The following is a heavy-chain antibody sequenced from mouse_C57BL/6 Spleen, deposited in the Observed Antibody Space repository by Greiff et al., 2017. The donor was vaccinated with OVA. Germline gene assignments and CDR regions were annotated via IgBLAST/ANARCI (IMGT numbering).Heavy chain of an antibody. CDR2: IYPRSGNT. CDR3: AREGGSQLRYFWG. J-gene: IGHJ1*03. D-gene: IGHD3-2*02. CDR1: GFTITSYG. V-gene: IGHV1-81*01. Sequence: QVQLQQSGAELARPGASVKLSCTASGFTITSYGISWVKQRTGQGLEWIGRIYPRSGNTYYNEKFKGKATLTADTSSSTAYMELSSLTSEDSAVYFCAREGGSQLRYFWGRGTGATVT.